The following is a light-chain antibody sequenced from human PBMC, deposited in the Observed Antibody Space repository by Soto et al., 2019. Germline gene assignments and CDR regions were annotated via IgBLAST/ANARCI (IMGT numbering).Light chain of an antibody. CDR2: DVS. CDR1: QSARSS. Sequence: EVVMTQSPATLSVTPGERATLSCRASQSARSSLGWYQQKPCQPPSLLIYDVSIRATGIPARFNGSGSGTEFTLTISSLQSEDFAVYYCQQYNNWPPTFGQRTRPEIK. CDR3: QQYNNWPPT. V-gene: IGKV3-15*01. J-gene: IGKJ5*01.